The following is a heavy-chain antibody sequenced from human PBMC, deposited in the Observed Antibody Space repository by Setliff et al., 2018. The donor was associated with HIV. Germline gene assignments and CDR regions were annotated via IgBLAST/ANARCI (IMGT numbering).Heavy chain of an antibody. CDR1: GFTFSSYW. V-gene: IGHV3-74*01. J-gene: IGHJ5*02. D-gene: IGHD2-15*01. CDR3: ATLREDCSGGSCP. Sequence: LRLSCAASGFTFSSYWMHWVRQAPGTGLVWVSRINSDGSGTSYADSVKGRFSISRDNAKNTLYLQMNSLRVEDTAMYYCATLREDCSGGSCPWGQGTLVTVSS. CDR2: INSDGSGT.